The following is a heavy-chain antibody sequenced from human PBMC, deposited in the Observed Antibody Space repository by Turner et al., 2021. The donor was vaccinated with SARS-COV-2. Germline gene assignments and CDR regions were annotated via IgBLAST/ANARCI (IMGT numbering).Heavy chain of an antibody. CDR1: GITVSSNY. Sequence: EVQLVESGGGLVQPGGSLRLSCAGSGITVSSNYMSWVRQAPGKGLEWVSVIYSGGSTYYADSVKGRFTISRHNSKNTLYRQMNSLRAEDTAVYYCARDLNYYGMDVWGQGTTVTVSS. D-gene: IGHD3-9*01. CDR3: ARDLNYYGMDV. CDR2: IYSGGST. V-gene: IGHV3-53*04. J-gene: IGHJ6*02.